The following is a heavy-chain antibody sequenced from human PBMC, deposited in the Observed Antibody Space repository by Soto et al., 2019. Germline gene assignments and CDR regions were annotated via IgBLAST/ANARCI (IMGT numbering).Heavy chain of an antibody. D-gene: IGHD6-13*01. V-gene: IGHV4-59*08. Sequence: TSETLSLTCTVSGGSISSYYWSWIRQPPGKGLEWIGYIYYSGSTNYNPSLKSRVTISVDTSKNQFSLKLSSVTAADTAVYYCARVEAAVVSSVTGSYYYYYYMDVWGKGTTVTVSS. J-gene: IGHJ6*03. CDR2: IYYSGST. CDR3: ARVEAAVVSSVTGSYYYYYYMDV. CDR1: GGSISSYY.